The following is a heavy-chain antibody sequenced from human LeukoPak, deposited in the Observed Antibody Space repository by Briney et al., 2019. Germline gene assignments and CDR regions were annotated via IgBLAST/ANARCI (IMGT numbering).Heavy chain of an antibody. J-gene: IGHJ4*02. CDR3: ARGAYQIVVVTAPTY. Sequence: GGSLRLSCAASGFTFRNYTMHWVRQAPGKGLEWVAVLSSDGTNEYYADSVKGRFTISRHISKNTMYLQMTSLRAEDTAVYYCARGAYQIVVVTAPTYWGQGTLVTVSS. CDR2: LSSDGTNE. V-gene: IGHV3-30-3*01. CDR1: GFTFRNYT. D-gene: IGHD2-21*02.